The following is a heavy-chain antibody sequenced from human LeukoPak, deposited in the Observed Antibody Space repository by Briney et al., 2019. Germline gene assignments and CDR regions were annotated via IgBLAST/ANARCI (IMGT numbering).Heavy chain of an antibody. D-gene: IGHD3-9*01. CDR3: ARGPSKDDWYGMDV. V-gene: IGHV4-59*01. CDR2: IYYSGST. J-gene: IGHJ6*02. CDR1: GVSISSYY. Sequence: SETLSLTCTVSGVSISSYYWSWIRQPPGKGLEWIGYIYYSGSTNYNPSLKSRVTMSVDTANNQFSLKLSSVTAADAAVYYCARGPSKDDWYGMDVWGQGTTVTVSS.